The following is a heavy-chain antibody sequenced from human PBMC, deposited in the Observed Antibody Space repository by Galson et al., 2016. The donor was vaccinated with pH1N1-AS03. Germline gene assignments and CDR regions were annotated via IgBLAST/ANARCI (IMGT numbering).Heavy chain of an antibody. Sequence: TLSLPCTVSGDSITSYYWSWIRQPPGKGLEWIAHVYYTGATSYNPSLKSRVTISLDTSKSQFSLKLSSVTAADTAVYYCAREWSAFDFWGQGTVVTVSS. CDR1: GDSITSYY. D-gene: IGHD2-15*01. CDR2: VYYTGAT. V-gene: IGHV4-59*01. J-gene: IGHJ3*01. CDR3: AREWSAFDF.